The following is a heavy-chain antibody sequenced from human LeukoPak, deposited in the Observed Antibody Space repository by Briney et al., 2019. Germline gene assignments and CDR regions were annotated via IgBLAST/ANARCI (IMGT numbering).Heavy chain of an antibody. CDR2: ISYDGSNK. CDR3: ARDASRYFDWLLYGSAFDI. V-gene: IGHV3-30-3*01. D-gene: IGHD3-9*01. J-gene: IGHJ3*02. CDR1: GFTFSSYA. Sequence: GRSLRLSCAASGFTFSSYAMHWVRQAPGKGLEWVAVISYDGSNKYYADSVKGRFTISRDNSKNTLYLQMNSLRAEDTAVYYCARDASRYFDWLLYGSAFDIWGQGTMVTVSS.